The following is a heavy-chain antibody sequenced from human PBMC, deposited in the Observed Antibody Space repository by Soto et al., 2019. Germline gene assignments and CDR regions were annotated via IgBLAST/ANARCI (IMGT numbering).Heavy chain of an antibody. D-gene: IGHD3-3*01. Sequence: LETLSLTCTVSGYSITSGHYWGWIRQSPGKGLEWIGSFHHSGSTYDDGSTFYNPSLESRVTISVDTSKKQFSLKLRSVTVADAAVYYCATPSASYDFWGVWDLGPTVT. V-gene: IGHV4-38-2*02. CDR2: FHHSGSTYDDGST. CDR3: ATPSASYDFWGV. J-gene: IGHJ6*02. CDR1: GYSITSGHY.